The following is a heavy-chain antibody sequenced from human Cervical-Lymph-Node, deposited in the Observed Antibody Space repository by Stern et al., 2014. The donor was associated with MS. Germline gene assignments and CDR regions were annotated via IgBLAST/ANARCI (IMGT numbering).Heavy chain of an antibody. J-gene: IGHJ4*02. CDR3: ARVSYDFWSGYYVFDY. CDR2: IYYSGST. D-gene: IGHD3-3*01. CDR1: GGSISSGGYY. V-gene: IGHV4-31*03. Sequence: QLQLQESGPGLVKPSQTLSLTCTVSGGSISSGGYYWSWIRQHPGKGLEWIGYIYYSGSTYYNPSLKSRVTISVDTSKNQFSLKLGSVTAADTAVYYCARVSYDFWSGYYVFDYWGQGTLVTVSS.